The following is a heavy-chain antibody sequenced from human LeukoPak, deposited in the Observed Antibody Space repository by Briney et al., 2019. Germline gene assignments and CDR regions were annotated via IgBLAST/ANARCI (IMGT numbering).Heavy chain of an antibody. D-gene: IGHD1-1*01. Sequence: PGGSLRPSCAASGXTFSSYEMNWVRQAPGKELEWVSYISSRGSAIYYADSVKGRFTISRDNAKNSLYLQMNSLRADDTAVYYCARGGHDPGIPFDIWGQGTMVTVSS. CDR3: ARGGHDPGIPFDI. CDR2: ISSRGSAI. CDR1: GXTFSSYE. V-gene: IGHV3-48*03. J-gene: IGHJ3*02.